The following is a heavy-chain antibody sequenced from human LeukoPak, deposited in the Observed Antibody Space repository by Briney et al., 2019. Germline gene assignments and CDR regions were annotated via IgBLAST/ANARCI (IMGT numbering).Heavy chain of an antibody. D-gene: IGHD1-26*01. V-gene: IGHV3-9*01. J-gene: IGHJ4*02. CDR1: GFTFDDYA. CDR3: AKGTGRYWTFFDY. CDR2: ISWNSGSI. Sequence: GGSLRLSCAASGFTFDDYAIHWVRHGPGKGLEWVSGISWNSGSIDYAESVKGRFTISRDNAKNSLYLQMNSLRPEDTALYYCAKGTGRYWTFFDYWGRGTLVTVST.